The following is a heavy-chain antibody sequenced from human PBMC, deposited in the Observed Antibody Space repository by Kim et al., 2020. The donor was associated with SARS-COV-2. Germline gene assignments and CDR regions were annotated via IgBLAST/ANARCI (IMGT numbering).Heavy chain of an antibody. CDR2: INAGNGNT. D-gene: IGHD6-19*01. J-gene: IGHJ5*02. CDR1: GYTFTSYA. Sequence: ASVKVSCKASGYTFTSYAMHWVRQAPGQRLEWMGWINAGNGNTKYSQKFQGRVTITRDTSASTAYMELSSLRSEDTAVYYCARTTPIAVAGTGWFDPWGQGTLVTVSS. CDR3: ARTTPIAVAGTGWFDP. V-gene: IGHV1-3*01.